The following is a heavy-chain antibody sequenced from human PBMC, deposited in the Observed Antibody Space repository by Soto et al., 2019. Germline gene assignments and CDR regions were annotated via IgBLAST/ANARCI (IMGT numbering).Heavy chain of an antibody. CDR1: GFSFSSYW. V-gene: IGHV3-7*03. CDR2: IKQDGREK. D-gene: IGHD3-16*01. Sequence: LRLSCAASGFSFSSYWMTWVRQAPGKGLEWVANIKQDGREKYYVASVKGRFTISRDNGKNLLFLQMDSLTPDDTAVYYCAGDGVRNGAYNGWLDPWGQGTLVTVSS. J-gene: IGHJ5*02. CDR3: AGDGVRNGAYNGWLDP.